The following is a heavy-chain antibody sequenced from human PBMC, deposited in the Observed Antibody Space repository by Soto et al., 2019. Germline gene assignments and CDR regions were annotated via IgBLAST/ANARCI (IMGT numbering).Heavy chain of an antibody. Sequence: SETLSLTCAVSGGSISSSNWWSWVRQPPGKGLEWIGEIYHSGSTNYNPSLKSRVTISVDKSKNQFSLKLSSVTAADTAVYYCARSGYYDFWSGLNWFDPWGQGTLVTVSS. CDR2: IYHSGST. D-gene: IGHD3-3*01. V-gene: IGHV4-4*02. CDR3: ARSGYYDFWSGLNWFDP. J-gene: IGHJ5*02. CDR1: GGSISSSNW.